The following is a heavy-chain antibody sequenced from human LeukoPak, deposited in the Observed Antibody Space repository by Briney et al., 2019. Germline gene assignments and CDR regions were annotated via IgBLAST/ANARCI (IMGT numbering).Heavy chain of an antibody. V-gene: IGHV3-48*03. D-gene: IGHD3-9*01. Sequence: PGGSLRLSCTASGFTFSSYEMNWVRQAPGKGLEWLSYISSSGTTIYYADSVKGRFIISRDNAKNSLCLQMNSLRAEDTAVYYCARPPALNYWGQGTLVTVSS. CDR2: ISSSGTTI. CDR3: ARPPALNY. J-gene: IGHJ4*02. CDR1: GFTFSSYE.